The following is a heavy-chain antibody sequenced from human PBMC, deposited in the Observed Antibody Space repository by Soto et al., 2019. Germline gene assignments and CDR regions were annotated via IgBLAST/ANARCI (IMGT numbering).Heavy chain of an antibody. V-gene: IGHV1-18*01. D-gene: IGHD3-3*01. CDR3: ARDRRFLEWFERDYYYYVMDV. CDR2: ISAYNGNT. CDR1: GYTFTSYG. Sequence: GASVKVSCKASGYTFTSYGISWVRQAPGQGLEWMGWISAYNGNTNYAQKLQGRVTMTTDTSTSTAYMELRSLRSDDTAVYYCARDRRFLEWFERDYYYYVMDVWGQGTTVTVSS. J-gene: IGHJ6*02.